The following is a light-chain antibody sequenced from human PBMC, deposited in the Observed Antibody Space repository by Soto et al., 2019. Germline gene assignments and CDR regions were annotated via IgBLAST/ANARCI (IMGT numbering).Light chain of an antibody. CDR3: QSYYISLSGWV. V-gene: IGLV1-40*01. CDR2: GNS. Sequence: QAVLTQPPSVAGAPGQRVTISCTGSSANIGAGYDVHWYQQLPGTAPKLLIYGNSNRPSGVPDRFSGSKSVTSASLAITGLQAEDEADYYVQSYYISLSGWVFGVGTMLSVL. CDR1: SANIGAGYD. J-gene: IGLJ3*02.